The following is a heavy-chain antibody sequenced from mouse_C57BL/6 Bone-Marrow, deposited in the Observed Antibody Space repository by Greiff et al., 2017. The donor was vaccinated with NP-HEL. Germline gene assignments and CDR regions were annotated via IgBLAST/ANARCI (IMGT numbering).Heavy chain of an antibody. D-gene: IGHD2-3*01. V-gene: IGHV10-1*01. CDR3: VRHGAGYYATWFAY. Sequence: DVMLVESGGGLVQPKGSLKLSCAASGFSFNTYAMNWVRQAPGKGLEWVARIRSKSNNYATYYADSVKDRFTISRDDSESMLYLQMNNLKTEDTAMYYCVRHGAGYYATWFAYWGQGTLVTVSA. CDR1: GFSFNTYA. CDR2: IRSKSNNYAT. J-gene: IGHJ3*01.